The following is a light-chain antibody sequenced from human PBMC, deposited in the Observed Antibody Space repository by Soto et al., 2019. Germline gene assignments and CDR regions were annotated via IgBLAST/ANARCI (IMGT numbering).Light chain of an antibody. Sequence: QPALTQPALVSGSPGQSITISCTGTSSTVGGFNVVSWYQQHPGKAPKVIIYEGIKRPSGVSNRFSGSNSGSTASLTISGLQAEDEADYYCCSYVGATTYVFGTGTKVTVL. CDR1: SSTVGGFNV. J-gene: IGLJ1*01. CDR3: CSYVGATTYV. V-gene: IGLV2-23*01. CDR2: EGI.